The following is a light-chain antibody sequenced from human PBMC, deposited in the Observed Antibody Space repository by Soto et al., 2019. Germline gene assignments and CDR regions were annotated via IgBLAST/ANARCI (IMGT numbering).Light chain of an antibody. J-gene: IGKJ1*01. CDR1: QSLGTY. CDR2: GAF. CDR3: QQRSKWPRT. Sequence: EIVLTQSPATLSLSPGEIATLSCRTTQSLGTYLDWYQQRPGQAPRLLIYGAFNRATGIPARFSGSGSGTDFTLTSSSLEPEDCAVYYCQQRSKWPRTFGQGTKVEIK. V-gene: IGKV3-11*01.